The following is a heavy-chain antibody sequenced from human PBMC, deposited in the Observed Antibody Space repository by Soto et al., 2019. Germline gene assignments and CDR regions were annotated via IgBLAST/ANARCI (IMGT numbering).Heavy chain of an antibody. CDR2: IYHSGST. Sequence: PSETLSLTCAVSGGSISSSNWWSWVRQPPGKGLEWIGEIYHSGSTNYNPSLKSRVTISVDKSKNQFSLKLSSVTAADTAVYYCARVNSMRASFDYWGQGTRGTSPQ. J-gene: IGHJ4*02. CDR3: ARVNSMRASFDY. CDR1: GGSISSSNW. V-gene: IGHV4-4*02. D-gene: IGHD2-2*01.